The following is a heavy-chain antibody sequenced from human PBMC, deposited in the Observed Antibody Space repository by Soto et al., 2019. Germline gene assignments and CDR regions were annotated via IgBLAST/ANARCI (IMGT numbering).Heavy chain of an antibody. J-gene: IGHJ6*02. D-gene: IGHD2-21*01. CDR1: GYTFGAYY. CDR3: VREFDSGDLGLDL. V-gene: IGHV1-2*02. Sequence: QVQLVQSGPEVKTPGASVRVSCQSSGYTFGAYYIHWVRQAPGQGLEWMGWVSPLTGGTNLAQRFQGRLTLTRDTSINTVFMELSRLRSGDTALYFCVREFDSGDLGLDLWGQGTTVSVSS. CDR2: VSPLTGGT.